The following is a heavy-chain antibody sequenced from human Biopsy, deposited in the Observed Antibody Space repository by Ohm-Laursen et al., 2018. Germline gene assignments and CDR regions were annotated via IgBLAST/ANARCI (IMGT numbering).Heavy chain of an antibody. Sequence: SLRLSCAASGFTFSASAVHWVRQAYGKGLEWVGSIRSKAKSYATAYAASVTGRFTISKDDSKNTSCLQMNILKTKDTSLYFCILEGAGFDNWGQRTLVTVPS. CDR2: IRSKAKSYAT. V-gene: IGHV3-73*01. CDR3: ILEGAGFDN. J-gene: IGHJ4*02. CDR1: GFTFSASA. D-gene: IGHD3-10*01.